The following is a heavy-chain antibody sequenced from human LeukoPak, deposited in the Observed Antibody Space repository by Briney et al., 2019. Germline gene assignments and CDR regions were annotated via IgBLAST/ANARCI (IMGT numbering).Heavy chain of an antibody. CDR1: GYTFTSYD. Sequence: ASLKVSCKASGYTFTSYDINWVRQATGQGLEWMGWMNPNSGNTGYAQKFQGRVTITRNTSISTAYMELSSLRSEDTAVYYWNSKGGYIVVVPAASGENWFDPWGQGTLVTVSS. D-gene: IGHD2-2*01. V-gene: IGHV1-8*03. CDR2: MNPNSGNT. CDR3: NSKGGYIVVVPAASGENWFDP. J-gene: IGHJ5*02.